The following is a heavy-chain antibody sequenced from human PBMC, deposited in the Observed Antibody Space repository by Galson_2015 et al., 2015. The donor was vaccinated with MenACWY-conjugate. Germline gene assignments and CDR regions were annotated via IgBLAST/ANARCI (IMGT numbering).Heavy chain of an antibody. D-gene: IGHD2/OR15-2a*01. V-gene: IGHV1-18*01. CDR1: GYSFTNYG. J-gene: IGHJ4*02. CDR2: INPYNNHT. Sequence: SVKVSCKASGYSFTNYGINWVRQAPGQGLEWIAWINPYNNHTNYAQKVRGRVAMTTGTSTGTAYMELRSLTSDDTAIYYCARDEGGLRLSFFDFWGQGALVTVSS. CDR3: ARDEGGLRLSFFDF.